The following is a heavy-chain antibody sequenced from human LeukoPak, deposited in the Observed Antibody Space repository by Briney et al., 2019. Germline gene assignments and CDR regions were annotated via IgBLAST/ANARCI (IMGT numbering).Heavy chain of an antibody. D-gene: IGHD6-19*01. CDR2: IYYSGST. Sequence: PSETLSLTCTVSGGSISSYYWSWIRQPPGKGLEWIGYIYYSGSTNYNPSLKSRVTISVDTSKNQFSLKLSSVTAPDTAVYYCARVSAHLARSGWYNDAFDIWGQGTMVTVSS. CDR3: ARVSAHLARSGWYNDAFDI. V-gene: IGHV4-59*01. CDR1: GGSISSYY. J-gene: IGHJ3*02.